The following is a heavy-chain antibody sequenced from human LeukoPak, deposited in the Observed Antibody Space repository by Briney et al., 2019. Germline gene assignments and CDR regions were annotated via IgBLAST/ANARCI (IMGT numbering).Heavy chain of an antibody. Sequence: SETLSLTCAVYGGSFSGYYWSWIRQPPGKGLEWIGEIDHSGSTNYNPSLKSRVTISVDTSKNQFSLKLSSVTAADTAVYYCARGRVVTAILDYWGQGTLVTVSS. CDR1: GGSFSGYY. V-gene: IGHV4-34*01. D-gene: IGHD2-21*02. CDR2: IDHSGST. CDR3: ARGRVVTAILDY. J-gene: IGHJ4*02.